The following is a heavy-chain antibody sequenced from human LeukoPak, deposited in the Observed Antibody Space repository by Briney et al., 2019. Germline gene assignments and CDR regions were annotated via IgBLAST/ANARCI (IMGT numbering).Heavy chain of an antibody. Sequence: PSETLSLTCAVYGGSFSGYYWSWIRLPPGKGLEWIGSIYYSGTTYYNPSLKSRVTISVDTSKSQFSLRLTSVTAADTAVYYCARHVRFLEWLSSYYFDYWGQGTLVTVSS. CDR1: GGSFSGYY. J-gene: IGHJ4*02. V-gene: IGHV4-34*01. CDR2: IYYSGTT. CDR3: ARHVRFLEWLSSYYFDY. D-gene: IGHD3-3*01.